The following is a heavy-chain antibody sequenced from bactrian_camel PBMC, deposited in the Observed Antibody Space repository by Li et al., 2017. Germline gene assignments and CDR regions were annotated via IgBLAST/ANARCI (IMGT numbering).Heavy chain of an antibody. CDR1: GFTSDSCG. CDR2: IISANDST. Sequence: HVQLVESGGGLVQAGGSLRLSCTAPGFTSDSCGADWYRQATGQEREWVSSIISANDSTSYADSVKGRFTISKDDAKDTVYLQMNSLRPEDTAMYYCKTGGPCPLCSGGYCSADTGWGQGTQVTVS. J-gene: IGHJ4*01. D-gene: IGHD2*01. V-gene: IGHV3S61*01. CDR3: KTGGPCPLCSGGYCSADTG.